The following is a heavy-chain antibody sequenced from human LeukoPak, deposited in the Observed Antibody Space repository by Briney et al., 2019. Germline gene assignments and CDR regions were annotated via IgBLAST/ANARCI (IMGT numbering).Heavy chain of an antibody. CDR1: GYSVNNYW. CDR2: IYPADSDI. V-gene: IGHV5-51*01. J-gene: IGHJ5*02. CDR3: ARQEYCSGGSCYTWFDP. Sequence: GESLKISCKGSGYSVNNYWIGWVRQMPGKGLEWMGIIYPADSDIRYSPSFQGQVTISADKSISTAYLQWSSLKASDTAMYYCARQEYCSGGSCYTWFDPWGQGTLVTVSS. D-gene: IGHD2-15*01.